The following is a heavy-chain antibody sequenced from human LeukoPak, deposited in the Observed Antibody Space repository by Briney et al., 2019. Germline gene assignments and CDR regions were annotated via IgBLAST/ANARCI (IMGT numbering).Heavy chain of an antibody. J-gene: IGHJ4*02. D-gene: IGHD2-2*01. CDR1: GYTFTGYY. CDR3: ARDQVVVPAATAFDY. Sequence: ASVKVSCKASGYTFTGYYMHWVRQAPGQGLEWMGWINPNSGGTNYAQKFQGRVTMTGDTSISTAYMELSRLRSDDTAVYYCARDQVVVPAATAFDYWGQGTLVTVSS. CDR2: INPNSGGT. V-gene: IGHV1-2*02.